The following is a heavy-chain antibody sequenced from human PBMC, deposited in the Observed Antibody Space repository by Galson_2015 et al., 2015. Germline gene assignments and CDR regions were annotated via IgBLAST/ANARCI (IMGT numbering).Heavy chain of an antibody. Sequence: SLRLSCAASGFTFSSYGMHWVRQAPGKGLEWVAVIWYDGSNKYYADSVKGRFTISRDNSKNTLYLQMNSLRAEDTAVYYCARDNRLGRFSPRDFWSGPLVSDYYGMDVWGQGTTVTVSS. CDR3: ARDNRLGRFSPRDFWSGPLVSDYYGMDV. D-gene: IGHD3-3*01. V-gene: IGHV3-33*01. CDR2: IWYDGSNK. J-gene: IGHJ6*02. CDR1: GFTFSSYG.